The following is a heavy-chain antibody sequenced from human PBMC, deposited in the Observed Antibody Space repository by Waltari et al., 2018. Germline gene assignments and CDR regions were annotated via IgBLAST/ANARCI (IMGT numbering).Heavy chain of an antibody. CDR1: GVAFRNYG. CDR3: GKVLSGGGKSYGLDV. J-gene: IGHJ6*02. CDR2: IAAIVGGDGTA. Sequence: EVQLFESGGGLVQPGGSLRLSCAASGVAFRNYGLRWGRQAPGKGLGWVSAIAAIVGGDGTAYYADSVQGRFTISRDTSKNTLYLQMSSLRVEDTAVYYCGKVLSGGGKSYGLDVWGQGTTVTVSS. D-gene: IGHD2-15*01. V-gene: IGHV3-23*01.